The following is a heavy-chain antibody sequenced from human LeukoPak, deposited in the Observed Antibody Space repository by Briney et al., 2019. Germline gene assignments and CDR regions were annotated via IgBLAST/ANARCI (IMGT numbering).Heavy chain of an antibody. CDR1: GFTFSRYS. Sequence: PGGSLRLSCAASGFTFSRYSMNWVRQAPGKGLEWVSSISSSSSYIYYADSVKGRFTISRDNAKNSLSLQMNSLRAEDTAAYYCARVGTAMVTIVAPYYMDVWGKGTTVTVSS. V-gene: IGHV3-21*01. D-gene: IGHD5-18*01. CDR2: ISSSSSYI. J-gene: IGHJ6*03. CDR3: ARVGTAMVTIVAPYYMDV.